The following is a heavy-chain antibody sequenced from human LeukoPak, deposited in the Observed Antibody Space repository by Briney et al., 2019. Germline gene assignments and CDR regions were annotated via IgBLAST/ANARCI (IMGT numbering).Heavy chain of an antibody. V-gene: IGHV5-51*01. J-gene: IGHJ5*02. D-gene: IGHD6-13*01. CDR3: ATRVSIAAAGNWFDP. Sequence: GESLKISCKGSGYSFTSYWNGWVRQMPGKGLEWMGIIYPGDSDTRYSPSFQGQVTISADKSISTAYLQWSSLKASDTAMYYCATRVSIAAAGNWFDPWGQGTLVTVSS. CDR2: IYPGDSDT. CDR1: GYSFTSYW.